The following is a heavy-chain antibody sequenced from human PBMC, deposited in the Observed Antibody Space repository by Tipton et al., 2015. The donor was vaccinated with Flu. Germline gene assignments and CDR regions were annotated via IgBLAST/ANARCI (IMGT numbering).Heavy chain of an antibody. CDR1: GLNASDNY. J-gene: IGHJ5*02. Sequence: QLVQSGGGLIQPGGSLRLSCAASGLNASDNYMSWVRQAPGKGLEWLSIIFIGGKAYYADSVRGRFIISRDNSKNTVHLQMHSLRVEDTAMYYCVRDPGDSRFDAWGQGTLVTVSS. V-gene: IGHV3-53*01. D-gene: IGHD2-21*02. CDR3: VRDPGDSRFDA. CDR2: IFIGGKA.